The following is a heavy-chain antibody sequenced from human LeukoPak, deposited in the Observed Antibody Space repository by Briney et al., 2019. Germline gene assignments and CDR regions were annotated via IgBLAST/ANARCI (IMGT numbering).Heavy chain of an antibody. V-gene: IGHV4-4*07. CDR2: IYTSGST. D-gene: IGHD3-22*01. CDR1: GGSISSYY. Sequence: PSETLSLTCTVSGGSISSYYWSWIRQPAGKGLEWIGRIYTSGSTNYNPSLKSRVTMSVDTSKNQFSLKLSSVTAADTAVYYCAREISSGYYYYFDYWGQGTLVTVSS. J-gene: IGHJ4*02. CDR3: AREISSGYYYYFDY.